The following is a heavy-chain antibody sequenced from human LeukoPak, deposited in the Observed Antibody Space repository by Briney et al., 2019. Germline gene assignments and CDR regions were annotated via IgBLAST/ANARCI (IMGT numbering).Heavy chain of an antibody. J-gene: IGHJ6*03. V-gene: IGHV4-34*01. CDR1: GGSFSGYY. CDR3: ARLREQLVHYYYYYMDV. Sequence: SETLSLTCAVYGGSFSGYYWSWIRQPPGKGLEWIGEINHSGSTNYNPSLKSRVTISVDTSKNQFSLKLSSVTAADTAVYYCARLREQLVHYYYYYMDVWGKGTTVTVSS. CDR2: INHSGST. D-gene: IGHD6-6*01.